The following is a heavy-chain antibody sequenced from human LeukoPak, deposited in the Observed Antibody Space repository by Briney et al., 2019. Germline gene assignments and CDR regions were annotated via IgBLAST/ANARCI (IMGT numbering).Heavy chain of an antibody. Sequence: SETLSLTCTVSGGSISSYYWSWIRRPPGKGLEWIGYIYYSGSTNYNPSLKSRVTIPVDTSKNQFSLKLSSVTAADTAVYYCAGASYDSSGVHWGQGTLVTVSS. CDR1: GGSISSYY. J-gene: IGHJ4*02. CDR2: IYYSGST. D-gene: IGHD3-22*01. V-gene: IGHV4-59*01. CDR3: AGASYDSSGVH.